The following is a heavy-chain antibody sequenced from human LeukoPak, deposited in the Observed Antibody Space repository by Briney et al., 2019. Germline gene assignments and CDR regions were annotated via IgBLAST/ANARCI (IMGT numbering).Heavy chain of an antibody. CDR3: ASLKNYYDSSGYLVTDAFDI. D-gene: IGHD3-22*01. CDR1: GYTFTSYD. Sequence: GASVKVSCKASGYTFTSYDINWVRQATGQGLEWMGRMNPHSGNTGYAQKFQGRVTITRNTSISTAYMELRSLKSDDTAVYYCASLKNYYDSSGYLVTDAFDIWGQGTMVTVSS. CDR2: MNPHSGNT. J-gene: IGHJ3*02. V-gene: IGHV1-8*03.